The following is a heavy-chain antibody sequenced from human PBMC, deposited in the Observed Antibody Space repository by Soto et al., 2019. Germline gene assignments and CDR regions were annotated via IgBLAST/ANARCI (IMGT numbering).Heavy chain of an antibody. CDR3: AKEGGYDFWSGLVLGHNWFDP. Sequence: SLRLSCAASGFTFSSDGMHWVRQAPCKGLEWVAVISYDGSNKYYADSVKGRFTISRDNSKNTLYLQMNSLRAEDTAVYYCAKEGGYDFWSGLVLGHNWFDPWGQGTLVTVSS. CDR2: ISYDGSNK. D-gene: IGHD3-3*01. V-gene: IGHV3-30*18. CDR1: GFTFSSDG. J-gene: IGHJ5*02.